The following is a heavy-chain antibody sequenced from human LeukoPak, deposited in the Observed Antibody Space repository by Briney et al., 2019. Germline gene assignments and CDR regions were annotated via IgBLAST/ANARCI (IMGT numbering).Heavy chain of an antibody. Sequence: SVKVSCKASGFTFTSSAVQWVRQARGQRLEWIGWIVIGSGNTNYAQKFQERVTITRDMSTSTAYMELSSLRSEDTAVYYCVGSSGYSPLPDYWGQGTLVTVSS. CDR2: IVIGSGNT. J-gene: IGHJ4*02. CDR3: VGSSGYSPLPDY. CDR1: GFTFTSSA. V-gene: IGHV1-58*01. D-gene: IGHD3-22*01.